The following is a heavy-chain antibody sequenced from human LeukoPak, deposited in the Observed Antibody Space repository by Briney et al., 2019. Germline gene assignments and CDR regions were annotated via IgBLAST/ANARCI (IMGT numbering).Heavy chain of an antibody. V-gene: IGHV1-2*02. D-gene: IGHD6-13*01. Sequence: ASVKVSCKASGYTFTGYYMHWVRQAPGQGLEWMGWVNPNSGGTNYAQKFQGRVTMTRDTSISTAYMELSRLRSDDTAVYYCARNPPRGAQKRIAAAGVDYWGQGTLVTVSS. CDR1: GYTFTGYY. CDR2: VNPNSGGT. J-gene: IGHJ4*02. CDR3: ARNPPRGAQKRIAAAGVDY.